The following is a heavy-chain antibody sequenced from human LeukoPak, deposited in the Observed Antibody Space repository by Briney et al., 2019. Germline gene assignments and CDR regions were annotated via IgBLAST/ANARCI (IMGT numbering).Heavy chain of an antibody. CDR2: FFYSGAT. Sequence: SETLSLTCTVSGGSIDSGPYFWGWMRQPPGECLGWVGSFFYSGATYYNPSLKGRVAVSVDSSKKQFSLKLNSVTAADTAVYFCARHGHRLEYDSPGVDSWGQGTLVTVSS. J-gene: IGHJ4*02. V-gene: IGHV4-39*01. D-gene: IGHD3-22*01. CDR1: GGSIDSGPYF. CDR3: ARHGHRLEYDSPGVDS.